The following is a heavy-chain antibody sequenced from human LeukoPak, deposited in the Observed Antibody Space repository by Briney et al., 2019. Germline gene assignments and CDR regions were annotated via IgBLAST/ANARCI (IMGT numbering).Heavy chain of an antibody. Sequence: GGSLRLSCAASGFTFSSYVMNWVSQAPGKWLEWVSTISGSGGSTYYADSVKGRFTISRDNAKNSLYLQMNSLRAEDTAVYYCARVDCSSTSCYEFDYWGQGTLFTVSS. D-gene: IGHD2-2*01. CDR2: ISGSGGST. J-gene: IGHJ4*02. CDR3: ARVDCSSTSCYEFDY. V-gene: IGHV3-23*01. CDR1: GFTFSSYV.